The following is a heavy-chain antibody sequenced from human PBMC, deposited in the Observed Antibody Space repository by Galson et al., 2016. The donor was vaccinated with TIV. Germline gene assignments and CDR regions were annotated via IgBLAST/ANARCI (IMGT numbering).Heavy chain of an antibody. J-gene: IGHJ4*02. Sequence: SVKVSCKASGYTLAGSYIHWVRQAPGQGLEWMGWINPNSGGPNYAQKFQGRVTMTRDTSIDTAFMDLSRLRFDDTALYYCERGRENYDILTGLSWGQGTLVTVSS. V-gene: IGHV1-2*02. CDR3: ERGRENYDILTGLS. CDR1: GYTLAGSY. D-gene: IGHD3-9*01. CDR2: INPNSGGP.